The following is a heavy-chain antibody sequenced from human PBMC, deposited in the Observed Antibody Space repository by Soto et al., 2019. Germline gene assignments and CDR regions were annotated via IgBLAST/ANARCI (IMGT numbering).Heavy chain of an antibody. J-gene: IGHJ4*02. Sequence: GGSLRLSCAASGFTFSSYAMSWVRQAPGKGLGWVSGISGSGSGTYYADSVKGRFTISRDNSKNTLYLQMNSLRAENTAVYYRANAYSYGYQLDYWGQGTLVTVYS. CDR3: ANAYSYGYQLDY. V-gene: IGHV3-23*01. CDR2: ISGSGSGT. D-gene: IGHD5-18*01. CDR1: GFTFSSYA.